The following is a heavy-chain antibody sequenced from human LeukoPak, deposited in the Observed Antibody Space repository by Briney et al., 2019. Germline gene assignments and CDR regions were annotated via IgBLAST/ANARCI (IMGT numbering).Heavy chain of an antibody. D-gene: IGHD3-22*01. V-gene: IGHV4-59*01. CDR3: ARVDYDSSGDFDY. CDR1: GGSFSSYY. Sequence: PSETLSLTCTVSGGSFSSYYRSWIRQPPGMGLVWIGYIYYSGSTNYNPSLKSRVTMSIDTSKHQFSLKVTSVTAADTAVYYCARVDYDSSGDFDYWGQGTPVTVSS. CDR2: IYYSGST. J-gene: IGHJ4*02.